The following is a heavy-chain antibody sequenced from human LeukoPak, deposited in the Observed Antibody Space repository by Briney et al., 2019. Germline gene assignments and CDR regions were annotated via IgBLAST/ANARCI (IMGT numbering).Heavy chain of an antibody. CDR2: ISCSGGST. Sequence: GSLRLSCAASGFTFSSYAMSWVRPAPGKGLEWVSAISCSGGSTYYADPVKGRFTISRDNSKNTLYLQMNSLRAEDTAVYYCAKATLSAIQRGNYFDYWGQGTLVTVSS. J-gene: IGHJ4*02. CDR1: GFTFSSYA. V-gene: IGHV3-23*01. D-gene: IGHD2-21*01. CDR3: AKATLSAIQRGNYFDY.